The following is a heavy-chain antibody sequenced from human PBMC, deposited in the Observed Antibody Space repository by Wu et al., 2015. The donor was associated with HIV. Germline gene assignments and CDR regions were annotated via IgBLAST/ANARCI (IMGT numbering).Heavy chain of an antibody. V-gene: IGHV1-2*02. J-gene: IGHJ4*02. CDR2: INPNSGGT. Sequence: QVQLVQSGAEVKKPGASVKVSCKASGYTFTGYYMHWVRQAPGQGLEWMGWINPNSGGTNYAQKFQGRVTMTRDTSISTAYMELSRLRSDDTAVYYCARDLVEYWSGSYYDYWGQGTLVTVSS. CDR3: ARDLVEYWSGSYYDY. CDR1: GYTFTGYY. D-gene: IGHD2-15*01.